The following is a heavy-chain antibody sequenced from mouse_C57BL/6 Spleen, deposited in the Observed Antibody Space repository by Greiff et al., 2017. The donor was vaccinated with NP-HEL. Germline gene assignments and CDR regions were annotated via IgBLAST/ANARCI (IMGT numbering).Heavy chain of an antibody. V-gene: IGHV5-6*01. CDR1: GFTFSSYG. J-gene: IGHJ2*01. Sequence: EVKLMESGGDLVKPGGSLKLSCAASGFTFSSYGMSWVRQTPDKRLEWVATISSGGSYTYYTDSVKGRFPFSRDNAKNTLYLQMSRLKSEDTAMYYCASGLWAHWGQGTTLTVSS. D-gene: IGHD4-1*01. CDR3: ASGLWAH. CDR2: ISSGGSYT.